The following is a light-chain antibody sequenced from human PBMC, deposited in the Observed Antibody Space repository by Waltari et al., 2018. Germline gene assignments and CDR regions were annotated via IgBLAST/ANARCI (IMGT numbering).Light chain of an antibody. Sequence: DIQMTQSPSSLSVSVGDRVTITCRASQSISSYLNWYQQKPGKAPKLLIYAASSLQSGAPSRFSGSGSGTDCTLTISSLQPEDFATYYCQQSYSTPRAFGPGTKVDIK. V-gene: IGKV1-39*01. CDR1: QSISSY. J-gene: IGKJ3*01. CDR3: QQSYSTPRA. CDR2: AAS.